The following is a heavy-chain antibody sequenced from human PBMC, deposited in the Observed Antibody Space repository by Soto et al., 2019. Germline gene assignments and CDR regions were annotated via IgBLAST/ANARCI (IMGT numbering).Heavy chain of an antibody. D-gene: IGHD3-10*01. V-gene: IGHV5-51*01. CDR2: IYPGDSDT. J-gene: IGHJ5*02. CDR1: GYSFTSYW. Sequence: GESVKISCNGSGYSFTSYWIGWVRQMPGKGLEWMGIIYPGDSDTRYSPSFQGQVTISADKSISTAYLQWSSLKASDTAMYYCPTQVDSMVLGVIQPNWSDPWGPGTLVTV. CDR3: PTQVDSMVLGVIQPNWSDP.